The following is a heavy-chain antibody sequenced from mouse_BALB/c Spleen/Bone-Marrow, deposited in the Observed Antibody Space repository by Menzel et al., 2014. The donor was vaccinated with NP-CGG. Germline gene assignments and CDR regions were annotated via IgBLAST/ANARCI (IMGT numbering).Heavy chain of an antibody. CDR2: IDPYYGTI. CDR1: GHSFTGYN. V-gene: IGHV1-39*01. Sequence: VQLQQSGPELEKPGASVKISCKASGHSFTGYNMNWVKQSHGKSLEWIGNIDPYYGTITFNQKFKDKATLTVDKSSSTAYMQLKSLTSEDSAVYYCTRSRAYFRDWFAYWGQGTLVTVSA. J-gene: IGHJ3*01. D-gene: IGHD2-14*01. CDR3: TRSRAYFRDWFAY.